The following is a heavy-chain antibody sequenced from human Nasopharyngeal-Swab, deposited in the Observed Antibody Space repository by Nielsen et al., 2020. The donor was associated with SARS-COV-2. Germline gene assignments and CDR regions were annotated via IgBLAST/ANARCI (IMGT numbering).Heavy chain of an antibody. V-gene: IGHV3-48*03. CDR2: ISSSGSTI. CDR1: GFIFNSYE. D-gene: IGHD1-20*01. CDR3: ARETEYNWNDGCFDY. Sequence: GGSVRLSCAASGFIFNSYEMHWVRQAPGKGLEWVSYISSSGSTIYYADSVKGRFTISRDNAKNSLYLQMNSLRAEDTAVYYCARETEYNWNDGCFDYWGQGTLVTVSS. J-gene: IGHJ4*02.